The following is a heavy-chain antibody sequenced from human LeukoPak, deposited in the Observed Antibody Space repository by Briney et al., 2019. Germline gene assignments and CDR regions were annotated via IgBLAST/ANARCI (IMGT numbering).Heavy chain of an antibody. CDR1: GGSFSGYY. CDR2: INHSGST. J-gene: IGHJ6*02. D-gene: IGHD2-2*02. Sequence: SETLSLTCAVYGGSFSGYYWSWIRQPPGKGREWIGEINHSGSTNYNPSLKSRVTISVDTSKNQFSLKLSSVTAADTAVYYCTRSVVPTAIRLHGMDVWGQGTTVTVSS. CDR3: TRSVVPTAIRLHGMDV. V-gene: IGHV4-34*01.